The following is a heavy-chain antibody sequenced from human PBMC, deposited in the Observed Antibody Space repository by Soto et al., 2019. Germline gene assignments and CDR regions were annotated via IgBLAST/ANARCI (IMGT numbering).Heavy chain of an antibody. Sequence: LRLSCAASGFTFSYYGMHRVRQAPGKGLEWVAVISFDGSRQFYGDSVKGRFTISRDNSRNTLSLQMNSLRAEDTAVYYCAKDRSGKTWSSYYGMDVWGQGTTVTVSS. CDR3: AKDRSGKTWSSYYGMDV. V-gene: IGHV3-30*18. D-gene: IGHD1-26*01. CDR2: ISFDGSRQ. CDR1: GFTFSYYG. J-gene: IGHJ6*02.